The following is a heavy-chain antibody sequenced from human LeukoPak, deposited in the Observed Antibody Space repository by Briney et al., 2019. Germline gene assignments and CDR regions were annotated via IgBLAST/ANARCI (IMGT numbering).Heavy chain of an antibody. Sequence: GGSLRLSCVASGFTFSYALMNWVRQAPGKGLEWVDRIKSKSDGGATDYTAPVKGRFTISRDDSENTLYLHMNSLGTEDTGVYYCYTVLDSGGYDAKEADKWGQGTLVTVSS. V-gene: IGHV3-15*01. CDR3: YTVLDSGGYDAKEADK. CDR1: GFTFSYAL. J-gene: IGHJ4*02. D-gene: IGHD5-12*01. CDR2: IKSKSDGGAT.